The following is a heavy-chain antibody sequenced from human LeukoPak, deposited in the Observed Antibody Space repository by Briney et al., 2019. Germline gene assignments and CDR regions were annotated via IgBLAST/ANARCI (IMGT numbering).Heavy chain of an antibody. CDR3: ARGGGSGGAMRFDP. V-gene: IGHV1-8*03. CDR1: GYTFTSYD. D-gene: IGHD3-16*01. J-gene: IGHJ5*02. CDR2: MNPNSGNT. Sequence: ASVKVSCKASGYTFTSYDINWVRQAPGQGLEWMGWMNPNSGNTGYAQKFQGRVTITSHTSINTAYMGLSSLRSADTAVYYCARGGGSGGAMRFDPWGQGTLVTVSS.